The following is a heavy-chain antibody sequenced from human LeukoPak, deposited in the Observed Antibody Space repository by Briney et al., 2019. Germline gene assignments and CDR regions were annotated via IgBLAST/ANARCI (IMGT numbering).Heavy chain of an antibody. J-gene: IGHJ4*02. V-gene: IGHV5-51*01. Sequence: GESLKISCKGSGYRFNSYWIGWVRQMPGKGLEGMGVIYGGDAETRYSPSFQGHVTISADKSISTAYLQWSSLKAADTAMYYCARLSEDPEAHFDFWAQGTPVTVSS. D-gene: IGHD1-14*01. CDR1: GYRFNSYW. CDR3: ARLSEDPEAHFDF. CDR2: IYGGDAET.